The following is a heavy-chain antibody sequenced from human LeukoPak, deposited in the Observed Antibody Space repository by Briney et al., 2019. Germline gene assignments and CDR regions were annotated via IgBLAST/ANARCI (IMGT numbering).Heavy chain of an antibody. Sequence: SETLSLTCAVYGGSFSGYYWSWIRQPPGKGLEWIGEINHSGSTNYNPSLKSRVTISVDTSKNQFSLKLSSVTAADTAVYYCARQTYYYDSSGYRNWFDPWGQGTLVTVSS. CDR3: ARQTYYYDSSGYRNWFDP. CDR1: GGSFSGYY. J-gene: IGHJ5*02. CDR2: INHSGST. D-gene: IGHD3-22*01. V-gene: IGHV4-34*01.